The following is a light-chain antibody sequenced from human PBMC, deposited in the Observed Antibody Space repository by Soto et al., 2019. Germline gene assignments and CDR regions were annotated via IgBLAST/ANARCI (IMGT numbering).Light chain of an antibody. J-gene: IGLJ2*01. CDR1: TGAVTSGHY. V-gene: IGLV7-46*01. CDR3: LVSYSGALV. CDR2: DTD. Sequence: QAVVTQEPSLTVSPGGTVTLTCGFSTGAVTSGHYPYWFQQKPGQAPTTLIYDTDNKHSWTPARFSGSLLGGKAALTLSGAQPEDEADYYCLVSYSGALVFGGGTKLTVL.